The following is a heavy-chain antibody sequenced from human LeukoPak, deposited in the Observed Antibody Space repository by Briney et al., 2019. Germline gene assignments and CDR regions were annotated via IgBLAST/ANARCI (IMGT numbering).Heavy chain of an antibody. CDR1: GYTFTSYG. J-gene: IGHJ4*02. V-gene: IGHV1-18*04. CDR3: ARTSNGDYGSGSYYYFDY. D-gene: IGHD3-10*01. CDR2: ISAYNGNT. Sequence: ASVKVSCKASGYTFTSYGISWVRQAPGQGLEWMGWISAYNGNTNYAQKLQGRVTMTTDTSTSTAYMELRSLRSDDTAVYNCARTSNGDYGSGSYYYFDYWGQGTLVTVSS.